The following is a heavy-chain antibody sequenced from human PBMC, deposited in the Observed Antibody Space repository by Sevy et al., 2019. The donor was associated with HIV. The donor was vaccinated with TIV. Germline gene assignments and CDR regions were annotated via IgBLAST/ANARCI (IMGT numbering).Heavy chain of an antibody. CDR1: DFTVSYYA. V-gene: IGHV3-30*04. D-gene: IGHD3-16*01. Sequence: GESLKISCVASDFTVSYYAMRWVRQAPGNGLEWVAVISNDGNNKRYAESVKGRFTVSRDNSKNTLYLELNSLRPEDTAIFYCARAPLYYDTSVYFDYWGQRTLVTVSS. CDR2: ISNDGNNK. CDR3: ARAPLYYDTSVYFDY. J-gene: IGHJ4*02.